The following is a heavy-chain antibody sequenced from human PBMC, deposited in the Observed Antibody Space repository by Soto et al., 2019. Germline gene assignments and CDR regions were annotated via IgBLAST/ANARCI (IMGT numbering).Heavy chain of an antibody. J-gene: IGHJ5*02. Sequence: QVQLVQSGAEVKKPGSSVKVSCKASGGTFSSYTISWLRQAPGQGLEWMGRIIPILGIANYAQKFKGRVTITADNSTSTADMELSSLRSEDTAVYYCARDLTGGYSYDNWFDPWGQGTLVTVSS. CDR1: GGTFSSYT. D-gene: IGHD5-18*01. CDR2: IIPILGIA. V-gene: IGHV1-69*08. CDR3: ARDLTGGYSYDNWFDP.